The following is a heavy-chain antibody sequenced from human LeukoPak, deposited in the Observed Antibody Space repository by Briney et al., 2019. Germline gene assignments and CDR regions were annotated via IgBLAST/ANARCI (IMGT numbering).Heavy chain of an antibody. CDR3: ARNLVGASDYYYYMDV. CDR1: GGSISSYY. Sequence: SETLSLTCTVSGGSISSYYWSWIRQPPGKGLEWIGYIYYSGSTNYNPSLKSRVTISVDTSKNQFSLKLSSVTAADTAVYYCARNLVGASDYYYYMDVWGKRTTVTVSS. V-gene: IGHV4-59*01. J-gene: IGHJ6*03. D-gene: IGHD1-26*01. CDR2: IYYSGST.